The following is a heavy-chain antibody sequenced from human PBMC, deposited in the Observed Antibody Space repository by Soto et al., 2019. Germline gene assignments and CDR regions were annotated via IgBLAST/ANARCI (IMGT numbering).Heavy chain of an antibody. CDR1: GFTFSSYG. CDR2: IWYDGSNK. J-gene: IGHJ6*02. Sequence: GGSLRLSCAASGFTFSSYGMHWVRQAPGKGLEWVAVIWYDGSNKYYADSVKGRFTISRDNSKNTLYLQMNSLRAEDTAVYYCARDRCSGTSCYYYYYYGMDVWGQGTTVTVSS. V-gene: IGHV3-33*01. D-gene: IGHD2-2*01. CDR3: ARDRCSGTSCYYYYYYGMDV.